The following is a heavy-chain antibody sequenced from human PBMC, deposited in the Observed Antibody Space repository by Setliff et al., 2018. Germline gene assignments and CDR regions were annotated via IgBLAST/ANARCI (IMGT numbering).Heavy chain of an antibody. CDR1: GGSISSSSYY. CDR3: ARRPTGPGAPFDI. V-gene: IGHV4-39*01. Sequence: SETLSLTCAVSGGSISSSSYYWGWIRQSPGEGLEWIANIHYNGNLYYNPSLKNRATISMDTSKIQFSLELISVTAADTALYFCARRPTGPGAPFDIWGHGTMVTVSS. J-gene: IGHJ3*02. D-gene: IGHD3-10*01. CDR2: IHYNGNL.